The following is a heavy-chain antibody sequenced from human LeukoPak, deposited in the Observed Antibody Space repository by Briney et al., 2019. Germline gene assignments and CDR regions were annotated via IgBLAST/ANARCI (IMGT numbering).Heavy chain of an antibody. J-gene: IGHJ4*02. Sequence: PSETLSLTCTVSGGSISSGSYYWSWIRQPAGKGLEWIRRIYTSGSTNYNPSLKSRVTISVDTSKNQSSLKLSSVAAADTAVYYCARTGYSSSWYPAWGQGTLVTVSS. D-gene: IGHD6-13*01. CDR1: GGSISSGSYY. CDR3: ARTGYSSSWYPA. CDR2: IYTSGST. V-gene: IGHV4-61*02.